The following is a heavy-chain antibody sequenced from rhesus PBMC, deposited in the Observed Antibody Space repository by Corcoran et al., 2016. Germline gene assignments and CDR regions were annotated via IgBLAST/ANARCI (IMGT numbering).Heavy chain of an antibody. CDR2: INGNSGST. CDR3: ARDRRAGWYFDL. V-gene: IGHV4-80*01. J-gene: IGHJ2*01. CDR1: GASISSNW. Sequence: QVQLQESGPGLVKPSETLSLTCTVSGASISSNWWSWIRQPPGKGLEWIGEINGNSGSTNYNPSLKSRVTISKDASKNQFSLKLSSVTAADTAVYYCARDRRAGWYFDLWGPGTPITISS.